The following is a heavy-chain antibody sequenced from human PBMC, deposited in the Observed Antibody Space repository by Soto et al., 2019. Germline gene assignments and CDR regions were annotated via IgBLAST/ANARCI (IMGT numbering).Heavy chain of an antibody. V-gene: IGHV1-69*13. CDR2: IIPIFGTA. D-gene: IGHD6-13*01. Sequence: LVKVACKASGGSFXIXXXGXGXXXXGQGLEWMGGIIPIFGTANYAQKFQGRVTITADESTSTAYMELSSLRSEDTAVYYCAREGYSSSWYYFDYWGQGTLVTVSS. CDR1: GGSFXIXX. CDR3: AREGYSSSWYYFDY. J-gene: IGHJ4*02.